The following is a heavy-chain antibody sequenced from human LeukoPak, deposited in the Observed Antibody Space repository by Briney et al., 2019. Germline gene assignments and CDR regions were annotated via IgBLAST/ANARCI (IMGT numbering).Heavy chain of an antibody. CDR3: ALRLQEGDYFDY. Sequence: GASVKVSCKASGYTFTGYYMHWVRQAPGQWLEWMGRINPNSGGTNYAQKFQGRVTMIRDTSISTAYMELSRLRSDDTAVYYCALRLQEGDYFDYWGQGTLVTVSS. D-gene: IGHD4-11*01. J-gene: IGHJ4*02. CDR1: GYTFTGYY. V-gene: IGHV1-2*06. CDR2: INPNSGGT.